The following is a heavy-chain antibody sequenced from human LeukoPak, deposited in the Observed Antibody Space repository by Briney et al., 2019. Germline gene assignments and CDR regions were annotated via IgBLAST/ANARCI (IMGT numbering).Heavy chain of an antibody. Sequence: PSETLSLTCAVYGGSFSGYYWSWIRQPPGKGLEWIGEINHSGSTNYNPSLKSRVTISVDTSKNQFSLKLSSVTAADTAVYYCARGRRQRLGGSSLKYWFDPWGQGTLVTVSS. CDR1: GGSFSGYY. V-gene: IGHV4-34*01. CDR3: ARGRRQRLGGSSLKYWFDP. D-gene: IGHD2-15*01. CDR2: INHSGST. J-gene: IGHJ5*02.